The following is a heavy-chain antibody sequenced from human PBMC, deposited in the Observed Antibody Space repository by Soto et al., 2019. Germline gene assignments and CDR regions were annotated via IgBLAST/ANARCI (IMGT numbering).Heavy chain of an antibody. D-gene: IGHD3-3*01. CDR3: ARHPPYGVVISPGDYSYYGMDV. CDR1: GYIFTSYW. J-gene: IGHJ6*04. Sequence: GESLKISCKGSGYIFTSYWISWVRQMPGKGLEWMGRIDPSDSYTNYSPSFQGHVTISADKSISTAYLQWSSLKASDTAMYYCARHPPYGVVISPGDYSYYGMDVWRKESTFAVSS. V-gene: IGHV5-10-1*01. CDR2: IDPSDSYT.